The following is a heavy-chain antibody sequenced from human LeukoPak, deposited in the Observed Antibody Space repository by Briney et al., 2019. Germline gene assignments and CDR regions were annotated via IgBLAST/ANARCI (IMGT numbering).Heavy chain of an antibody. Sequence: GGSLRLSCAASGFTFSSYGMHWVRQAPGKGLEWVAFIRYDGSNKYYADSVKGRFTISRDNSKNTLYLQMNSLGAEDTAVYYCAKDTGSQAAWNYFDYWGQGTLVTVSS. CDR2: IRYDGSNK. J-gene: IGHJ4*02. D-gene: IGHD1-1*01. CDR1: GFTFSSYG. CDR3: AKDTGSQAAWNYFDY. V-gene: IGHV3-30*02.